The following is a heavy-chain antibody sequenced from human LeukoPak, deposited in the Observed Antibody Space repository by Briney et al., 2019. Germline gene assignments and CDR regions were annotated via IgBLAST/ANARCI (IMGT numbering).Heavy chain of an antibody. V-gene: IGHV3-48*03. CDR3: ARGVAAFDP. CDR2: ISSSGSII. Sequence: GGSLRLSCAASGFTFSSYEMNWVRQAPGKGLEWVSYISSSGSIIYYADSVKGRFTISRDNAKNSLYLQMNSLRAEDTAVYYCARGVAAFDPWGQGTLVTVSS. CDR1: GFTFSSYE. D-gene: IGHD6-13*01. J-gene: IGHJ5*02.